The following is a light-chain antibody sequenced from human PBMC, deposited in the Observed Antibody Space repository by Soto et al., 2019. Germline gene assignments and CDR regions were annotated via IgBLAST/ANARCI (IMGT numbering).Light chain of an antibody. J-gene: IGLJ2*01. CDR3: QSYDSSLSGVV. CDR2: GNS. V-gene: IGLV1-40*01. Sequence: QSVLTQPPSVSGAPGHRVTISCTGSSSNIGAGYDVHWYQQLPGTAPKLLIYGNSNRPSGVPDRFSGSKSGTSASLAITGLQAEDAADYYCQSYDSSLSGVVFGGGTKLTVL. CDR1: SSNIGAGYD.